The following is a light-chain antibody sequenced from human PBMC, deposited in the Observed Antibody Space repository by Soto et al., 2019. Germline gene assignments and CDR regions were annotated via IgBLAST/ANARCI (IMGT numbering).Light chain of an antibody. CDR1: KSLLHSNGQNY. CDR2: WGS. V-gene: IGKV2-28*01. J-gene: IGKJ1*01. CDR3: QQYGSSGT. Sequence: DIVMAQSPLSLPVSPGEPASISCRSNKSLLHSNGQNYLDWYLQKPGQSPQLLIYWGSNRASGVPDRFSGSGSGTDFTLTISRLEPEDFAVYYCQQYGSSGTFGQGTKVDIK.